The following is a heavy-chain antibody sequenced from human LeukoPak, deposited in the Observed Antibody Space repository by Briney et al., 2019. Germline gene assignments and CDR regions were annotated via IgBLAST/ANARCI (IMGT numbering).Heavy chain of an antibody. CDR1: GFTFSTYS. J-gene: IGHJ4*02. Sequence: GGSLRLSCAASGFTFSTYSLNWVRQAPGTGLQWVSYISSGDNIMFYADSVKGRFIISRDNAKNSLYLQMNSLRAEDTAVYYCARGVTLDYWGQGTLVTVSS. D-gene: IGHD2-21*02. CDR2: ISSGDNIM. CDR3: ARGVTLDY. V-gene: IGHV3-48*04.